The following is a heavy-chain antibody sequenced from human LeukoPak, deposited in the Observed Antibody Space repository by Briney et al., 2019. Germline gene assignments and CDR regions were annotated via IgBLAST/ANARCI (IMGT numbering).Heavy chain of an antibody. Sequence: PGGSLRLSCAASGFTFSSYWMNWVRQAPGKGLEWVANIKQDGSDKFHVDSVKGRFTISRDNAKNSLYLQMNSLRGEDTAVYYCARDWGLDYWGQGTLVTVSS. V-gene: IGHV3-7*01. D-gene: IGHD3-16*01. CDR3: ARDWGLDY. CDR2: IKQDGSDK. J-gene: IGHJ4*02. CDR1: GFTFSSYW.